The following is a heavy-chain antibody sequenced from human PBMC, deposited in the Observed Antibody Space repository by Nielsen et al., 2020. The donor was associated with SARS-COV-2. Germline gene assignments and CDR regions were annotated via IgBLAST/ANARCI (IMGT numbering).Heavy chain of an antibody. V-gene: IGHV4-30-2*01. CDR3: ARMTTVTTYYFDY. Sequence: SCAVPGGSISSGGYSWSWIRQPPGKGLEWIGYIYHSGSTYYNPSLKSRVTISVDRSKNQFSLKLSSVTAADTAVYYCARMTTVTTYYFDYWGQGTLVTVSS. J-gene: IGHJ4*02. CDR2: IYHSGST. D-gene: IGHD4-17*01. CDR1: GGSISSGGYS.